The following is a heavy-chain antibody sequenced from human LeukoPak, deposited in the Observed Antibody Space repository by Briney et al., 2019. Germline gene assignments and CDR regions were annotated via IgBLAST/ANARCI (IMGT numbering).Heavy chain of an antibody. V-gene: IGHV4-34*01. CDR2: INHSGST. D-gene: IGHD6-6*01. CDR1: GGSFRGYY. CDR3: AREGYSSSLDY. J-gene: IGHJ4*02. Sequence: SETLSLTCAVYGGSFRGYYWSWIRQPPGKGLEWIGEINHSGSTNYNPSLKSRVTISVDTSKNQFSLKLSPVTAADTAVYYCAREGYSSSLDYWGQGTLVTVSS.